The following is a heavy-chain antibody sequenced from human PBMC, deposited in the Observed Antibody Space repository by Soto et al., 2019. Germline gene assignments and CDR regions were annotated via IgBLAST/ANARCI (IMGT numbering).Heavy chain of an antibody. CDR2: FDPEDGEI. CDR3: VRYYYYSGGRSALDY. D-gene: IGHD3-22*01. CDR1: GYSLSELS. Sequence: AASVKVSCKVSGYSLSELSMHWVRQAPGKGLEWMGGFDPEDGEIVYAQKFQGRVTMTEDTSTDTAYLELSSPTFEDTAVYYCVRYYYYSGGRSALDYWGQGTLVTVSS. V-gene: IGHV1-24*01. J-gene: IGHJ4*02.